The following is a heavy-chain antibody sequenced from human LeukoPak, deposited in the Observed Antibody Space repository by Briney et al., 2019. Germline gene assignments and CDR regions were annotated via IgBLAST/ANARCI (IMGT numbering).Heavy chain of an antibody. D-gene: IGHD4-11*01. CDR2: ISASSTYI. CDR1: GFTFSSYS. J-gene: IGHJ4*02. Sequence: GGSLRLSCAASGFTFSSYSMNWVRQAPGKGLEWVSSISASSTYIYYADSVKGRFTISGDNAKNSLYLQMNSLRAEDTAVYYCASPLTTVKVNYWGQGTLVTVSS. CDR3: ASPLTTVKVNY. V-gene: IGHV3-21*01.